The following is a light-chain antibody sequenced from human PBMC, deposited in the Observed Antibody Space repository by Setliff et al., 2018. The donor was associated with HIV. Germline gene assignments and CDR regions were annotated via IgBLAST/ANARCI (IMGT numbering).Light chain of an antibody. V-gene: IGLV2-14*01. Sequence: QSALTQPASVSGSPGQSITISCTGTSSDVGGYNYVSWYQQHSGKAPKLMIYDVSKRPSGVSNRFSGSKSGNTASLTISGLQAEDEADYYCSSYTSSSTVVFGGGTKGTV. J-gene: IGLJ2*01. CDR2: DVS. CDR3: SSYTSSSTVV. CDR1: SSDVGGYNY.